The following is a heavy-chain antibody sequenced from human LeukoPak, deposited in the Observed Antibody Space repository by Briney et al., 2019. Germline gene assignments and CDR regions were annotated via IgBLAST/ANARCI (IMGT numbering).Heavy chain of an antibody. Sequence: GGSLRLSCAASGFTFSSYGMSWVRQAPGKGLEWVSAISGSGGSTYYADSVKGRFTISRDNSKNTLYLQMNSLRAEDTAVYYCAKEVDFDWLLPLDYWGQGTLVTVSS. CDR1: GFTFSSYG. V-gene: IGHV3-23*01. J-gene: IGHJ4*02. CDR2: ISGSGGST. CDR3: AKEVDFDWLLPLDY. D-gene: IGHD3-9*01.